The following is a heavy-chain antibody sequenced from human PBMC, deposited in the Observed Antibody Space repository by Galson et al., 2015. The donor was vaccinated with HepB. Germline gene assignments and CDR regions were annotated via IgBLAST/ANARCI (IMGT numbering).Heavy chain of an antibody. Sequence: SLRLSCAASGFTFSSYWMSWVRQAPGKGLEWVANIKQDGSEKYYVDSVKGRFTISRDNAKNSLYLQMNSLKTEDTAVYYCTTDPMSIIAAAISDDYWGQGTLVTVSS. D-gene: IGHD6-13*01. V-gene: IGHV3-7*03. CDR3: TTDPMSIIAAAISDDY. J-gene: IGHJ4*02. CDR2: IKQDGSEK. CDR1: GFTFSSYW.